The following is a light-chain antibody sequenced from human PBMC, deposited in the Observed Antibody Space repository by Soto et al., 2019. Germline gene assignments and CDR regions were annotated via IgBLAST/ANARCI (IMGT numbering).Light chain of an antibody. CDR1: QSINSW. V-gene: IGKV1-5*03. Sequence: DIQMTQSPSTLSASVGDRGTITCRASQSINSWLAWYQQKPGKVPKLMIFKASSLQSGVPSRFSGSESGTEFTLTISSLQPDDFATYYCQQYNNFPWTFGQGTRVEIK. CDR3: QQYNNFPWT. J-gene: IGKJ1*01. CDR2: KAS.